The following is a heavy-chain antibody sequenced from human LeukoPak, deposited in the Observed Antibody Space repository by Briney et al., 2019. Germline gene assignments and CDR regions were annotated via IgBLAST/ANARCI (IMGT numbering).Heavy chain of an antibody. Sequence: PGGSLRLSCAASGFTFSSFGMHWVRQAPGKGLEWVAVIWYDGSNTYYADSVKGRFTISRDNSKNTLYLQINSLRADDTAVYYCARDGVLRYFDGNWFDPWGQGTLVTVSS. CDR3: ARDGVLRYFDGNWFDP. CDR1: GFTFSSFG. D-gene: IGHD3-9*01. J-gene: IGHJ5*02. CDR2: IWYDGSNT. V-gene: IGHV3-33*01.